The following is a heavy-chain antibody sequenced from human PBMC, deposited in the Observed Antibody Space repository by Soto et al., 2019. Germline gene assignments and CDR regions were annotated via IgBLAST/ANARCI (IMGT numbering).Heavy chain of an antibody. Sequence: GGSLRLSCAAFGFTYRSYDMHWVRHVPGKGLEWVSSLGGAGAREYAGSVRGRFTISRDNATNSLYLQMDSLRVGDTAVYYCTRGTFGVGMDLWGQGTPVTVSS. J-gene: IGHJ6*02. D-gene: IGHD3-10*01. CDR3: TRGTFGVGMDL. CDR1: GFTYRSYD. V-gene: IGHV3-13*01. CDR2: LGGAGAR.